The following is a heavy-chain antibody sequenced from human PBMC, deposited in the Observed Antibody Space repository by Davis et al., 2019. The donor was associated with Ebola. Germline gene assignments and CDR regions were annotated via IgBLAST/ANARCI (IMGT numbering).Heavy chain of an antibody. D-gene: IGHD1-26*01. Sequence: MPSETPSLTCSVASGSVSSNVYSWNWIRQSPGKGLEWIGFVYNRDTTNYNPSLNSRVTISKDTSKNQFSLKLSSVSAADSAVYYCAALFSGSYLAYVDVWGKGTTVTVS. V-gene: IGHV4-61*08. CDR3: AALFSGSYLAYVDV. CDR2: VYNRDTT. J-gene: IGHJ6*03. CDR1: SGSVSSNVYS.